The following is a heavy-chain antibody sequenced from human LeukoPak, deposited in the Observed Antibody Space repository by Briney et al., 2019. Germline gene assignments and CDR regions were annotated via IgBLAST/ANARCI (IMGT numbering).Heavy chain of an antibody. J-gene: IGHJ4*02. V-gene: IGHV6-1*01. CDR2: TLYRSKLHF. Sequence: SQTLSLTCAISGDSFSRNTAGWNWIRQSPSRGLEWLGRTLYRSKLHFDSALCLKGQITGNADTSKNQLSRQRSPVTPEDTAMYYCASFHFDSWGQGILVTVSS. CDR1: GDSFSRNTAG. CDR3: ASFHFDS. D-gene: IGHD3-16*01.